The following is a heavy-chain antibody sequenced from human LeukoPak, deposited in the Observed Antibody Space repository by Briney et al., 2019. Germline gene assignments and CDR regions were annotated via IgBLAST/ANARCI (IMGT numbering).Heavy chain of an antibody. CDR1: GFTFSSYG. Sequence: GGSLRLSCAASGFTFSSYGMHWVRQAPGKGLDWVAVISNDGSKKYYADSVKGRFTISRDNSKNTLSLQVSSLRTEDTAVYYCAKDRYSYAFEYSDSWGRGTLVTVSS. CDR3: AKDRYSYAFEYSDS. CDR2: ISNDGSKK. J-gene: IGHJ4*02. V-gene: IGHV3-30*18. D-gene: IGHD5-18*01.